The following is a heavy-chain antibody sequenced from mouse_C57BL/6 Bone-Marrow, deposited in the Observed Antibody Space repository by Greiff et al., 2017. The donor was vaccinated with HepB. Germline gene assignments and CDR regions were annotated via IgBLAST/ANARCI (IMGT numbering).Heavy chain of an antibody. D-gene: IGHD1-1*01. CDR2: IYPRSGNT. CDR3: ARSITTVVADY. V-gene: IGHV1-81*01. Sequence: VKLVESGAELARPGASVKLSCKASGYTFTSYGISWVKQRTGQGLEWIGEIYPRSGNTYYNEKFKGKATLTADKSSSTAYMELRSLTSEDSAVYFGARSITTVVADYWGQGTTLTVSS. J-gene: IGHJ2*01. CDR1: GYTFTSYG.